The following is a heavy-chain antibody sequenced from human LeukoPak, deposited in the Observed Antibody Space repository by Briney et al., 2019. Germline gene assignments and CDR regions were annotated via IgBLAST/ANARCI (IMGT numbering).Heavy chain of an antibody. CDR3: ARLRVVVVAATRYYYGMDV. V-gene: IGHV4-39*01. CDR1: GGSISSSSYY. CDR2: IYYSGST. Sequence: SETLSLTCTVSGGSISSSSYYWGWIRQPPGKGLEWIGSIYYSGSTYYNPSLKSRVTISVDTSKNQFSLKLSSVTAADTAVYYCARLRVVVVAATRYYYGMDVWGQGTTVAVSS. J-gene: IGHJ6*02. D-gene: IGHD2-15*01.